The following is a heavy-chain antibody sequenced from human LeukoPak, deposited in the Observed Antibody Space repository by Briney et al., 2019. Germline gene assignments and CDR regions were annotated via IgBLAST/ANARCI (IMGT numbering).Heavy chain of an antibody. CDR3: ATPITMIGVSYSGMAV. CDR2: ISPYNGNT. Sequence: ASVKVSCKASGYTFTSYGISWVRQAPGQGLEWMGWISPYNGNTNYAQKLQGRVTMTTDTSTSTAYMELSRLRSDDPAVYYCATPITMIGVSYSGMAVWGQGTTVTVSS. CDR1: GYTFTSYG. V-gene: IGHV1-18*01. D-gene: IGHD3-22*01. J-gene: IGHJ6*02.